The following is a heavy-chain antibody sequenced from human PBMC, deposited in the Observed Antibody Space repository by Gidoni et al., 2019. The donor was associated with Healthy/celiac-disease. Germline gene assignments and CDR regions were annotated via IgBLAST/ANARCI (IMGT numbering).Heavy chain of an antibody. D-gene: IGHD1-26*01. J-gene: IGHJ4*02. V-gene: IGHV3-15*07. CDR1: GFTFSNAW. CDR2: IKSKTDGGTT. CDR3: TTVYPPRSELPGPDY. Sequence: EVQLVESGGGLVKPGGSLSLSCAASGFTFSNAWMNWVRQAPGKGLEWVGRIKSKTDGGTTDYAAPVKGRFTISRDDSKNTLYLQMNSLKTEDTAVYYCTTVYPPRSELPGPDYWGQGTLVTVSS.